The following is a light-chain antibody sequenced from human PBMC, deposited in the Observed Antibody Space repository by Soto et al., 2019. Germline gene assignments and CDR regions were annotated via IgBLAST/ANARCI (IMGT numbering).Light chain of an antibody. Sequence: EIVLTQSPATLSVSPGERATLSCRASHGVGGNLAWYQQRPGQAPRLLIYSASTRATGIPARFSGSGSGTEFTLSISSLQSDDFAVYYCQQYNDWPPAWTFGQGTKVDTK. V-gene: IGKV3-15*01. CDR3: QQYNDWPPAWT. CDR2: SAS. CDR1: HGVGGN. J-gene: IGKJ1*01.